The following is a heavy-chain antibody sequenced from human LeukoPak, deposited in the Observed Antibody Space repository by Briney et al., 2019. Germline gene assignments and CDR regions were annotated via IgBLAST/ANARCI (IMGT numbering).Heavy chain of an antibody. Sequence: TAGSLRLSCAASGVSFDDFDGDGMNWVRQVPGKGLEWVSSINWNCGSTGYADSVKVRSTISRNNTKKYVYLQMNSLRAEDTALYYCARGEIVSQYSDGAGSYFGAYWGQGTLVTVSS. V-gene: IGHV3-20*04. J-gene: IGHJ4*02. CDR1: GVSFDDFDGDG. CDR2: INWNCGST. CDR3: ARGEIVSQYSDGAGSYFGAY. D-gene: IGHD3-10*01.